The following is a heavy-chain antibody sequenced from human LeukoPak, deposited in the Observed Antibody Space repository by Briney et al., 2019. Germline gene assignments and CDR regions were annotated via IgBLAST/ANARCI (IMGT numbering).Heavy chain of an antibody. CDR2: ITPMFGTV. CDR1: GGTFSSYA. D-gene: IGHD4-17*01. V-gene: IGHV1-69*06. Sequence: ASVKVSCKTSGGTFSSYAISWVRQAPGQGLEWMGGITPMFGTVNYAQKFQGRVTITAEKSTSTASMELRSLKSEDTAVYYCTTGGSYGDYYFDLWGRGTLVTVSS. J-gene: IGHJ2*01. CDR3: TTGGSYGDYYFDL.